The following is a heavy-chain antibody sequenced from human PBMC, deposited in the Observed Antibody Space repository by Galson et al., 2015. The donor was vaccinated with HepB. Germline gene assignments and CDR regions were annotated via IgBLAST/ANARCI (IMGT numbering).Heavy chain of an antibody. CDR2: IGTAGDT. D-gene: IGHD1-26*01. V-gene: IGHV3-13*01. J-gene: IGHJ4*02. Sequence: SLRLSCAASGFTFSSYDMHWVRQATGKGLEWVSAIGTAGDTYYPGSVKGRFTISRENAKNSLYLQMNSLRAGDTAVYYCARGSGTSSAAASIDYWGQGTLVTVSS. CDR3: ARGSGTSSAAASIDY. CDR1: GFTFSSYD.